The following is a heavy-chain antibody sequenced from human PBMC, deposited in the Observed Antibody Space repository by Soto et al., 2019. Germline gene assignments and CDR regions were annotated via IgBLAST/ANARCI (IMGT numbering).Heavy chain of an antibody. CDR2: INSDGSST. V-gene: IGHV3-74*01. Sequence: PGGSLRLSCAASGFTFSSYWMHWVRQAPGKGLVWVSRINSDGSSTSYADSVKGRFTISRDNAKNTLYLQMNSLRAEDTAVYYCAQNWNSPYYYCYGMDVWGQGTTVTVSS. J-gene: IGHJ6*02. D-gene: IGHD1-7*01. CDR3: AQNWNSPYYYCYGMDV. CDR1: GFTFSSYW.